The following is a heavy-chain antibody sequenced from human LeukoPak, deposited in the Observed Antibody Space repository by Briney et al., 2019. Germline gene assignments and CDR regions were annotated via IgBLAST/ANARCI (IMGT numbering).Heavy chain of an antibody. D-gene: IGHD2-15*01. CDR2: IYYSGST. J-gene: IGHJ4*02. Sequence: PAQTLSLTCTVSGGSISSGGYYWSWIRQHPGKGLEWIGYIYYSGSTYYNPSLKSRVTISVDTSKNQFSLKLSSVTAADTAVYYCARAGVYCSGGSCYGEATYFDYWGQGTLATASS. CDR3: ARAGVYCSGGSCYGEATYFDY. CDR1: GGSISSGGYY. V-gene: IGHV4-31*03.